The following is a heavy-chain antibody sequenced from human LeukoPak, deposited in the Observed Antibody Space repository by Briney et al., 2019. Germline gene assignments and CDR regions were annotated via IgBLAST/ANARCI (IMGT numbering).Heavy chain of an antibody. J-gene: IGHJ4*02. D-gene: IGHD3-22*01. Sequence: SETLSLTCTVSGGSISSSSYYWGWIRQPPGKGLEWIGSIYYSGSTYYNPSLKSRVTISVDTSKNQFSLKLSSVTAADTAVYYCAGDYYDSSGYYHFDYWGQGTLVTVSS. V-gene: IGHV4-39*07. CDR2: IYYSGST. CDR3: AGDYYDSSGYYHFDY. CDR1: GGSISSSSYY.